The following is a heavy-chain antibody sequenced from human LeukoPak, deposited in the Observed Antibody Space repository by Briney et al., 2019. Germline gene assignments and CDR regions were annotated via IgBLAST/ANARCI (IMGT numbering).Heavy chain of an antibody. D-gene: IGHD6-6*01. CDR2: ISYDGSNK. J-gene: IGHJ3*02. V-gene: IGHV3-30-3*01. CDR3: ARERPSGAFDI. Sequence: GGSLRLSCAASGFTFSSYAMHWVRQAPGKGLEWVAVISYDGSNKYYADSVKGRFTISRDNSKNTLYLQVNSLRAEDTAVYYCARERPSGAFDIWGQGTMVTVSS. CDR1: GFTFSSYA.